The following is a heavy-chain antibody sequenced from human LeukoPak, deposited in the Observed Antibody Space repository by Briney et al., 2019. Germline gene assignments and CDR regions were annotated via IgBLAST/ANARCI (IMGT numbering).Heavy chain of an antibody. J-gene: IGHJ4*02. CDR2: ISGSGGST. Sequence: GGSLRLSCAASGFTFDDYAMHWVRQAPGKGLEWVSLISGSGGSTYYADSVKGRFTISRDNSKNSLYLQMKSLRAEDTALYPCAKDITDYLWGGYRHNFEYWGQRTLVTVSS. CDR1: GFTFDDYA. CDR3: AKDITDYLWGGYRHNFEY. V-gene: IGHV3-43*02. D-gene: IGHD3-16*02.